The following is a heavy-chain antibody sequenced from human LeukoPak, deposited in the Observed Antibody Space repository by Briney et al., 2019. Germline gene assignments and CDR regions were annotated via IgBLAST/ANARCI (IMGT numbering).Heavy chain of an antibody. CDR1: GFAFSSYA. J-gene: IGHJ4*02. V-gene: IGHV3-23*01. Sequence: GESLRLSCAASGFAFSSYAMNWVRQAPGKGLQWVSAISGSGGSTYYADSVKGRFTISRDNSKNTLYLQMNSLRAEDTAVYYCARGPSGYHNTGGQGTLVTVSS. D-gene: IGHD5-12*01. CDR3: ARGPSGYHNT. CDR2: ISGSGGST.